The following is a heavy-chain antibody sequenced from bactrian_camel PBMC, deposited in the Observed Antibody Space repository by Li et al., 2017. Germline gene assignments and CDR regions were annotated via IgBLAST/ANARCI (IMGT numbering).Heavy chain of an antibody. CDR2: NLRAGRA. CDR3: AHDRLPCLRDGPGRAVYRY. Sequence: HVQLVESGGGSVQAGGSLRPSCVASGSIGLVNNIGWFRQAQGKEREGVAALYSNLRAGRAYYADSVKGRFTISQDNAKNTVYLQMNSLKPEDSATYYCAHDRLPCLRDGPGRAVYRYWGQGTQVTVS. CDR1: GSIGLVNN. D-gene: IGHD3*01. V-gene: IGHV3S53*01. J-gene: IGHJ4*01.